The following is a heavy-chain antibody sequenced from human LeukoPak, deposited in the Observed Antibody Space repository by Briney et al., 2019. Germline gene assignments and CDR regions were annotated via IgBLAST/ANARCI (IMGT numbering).Heavy chain of an antibody. D-gene: IGHD6-19*01. V-gene: IGHV1-2*04. J-gene: IGHJ4*02. CDR1: GYAFTGYY. Sequence: ASVKVSCKASGYAFTGYYMHWVRQAPGQGLEWMGWINPNSGGTNYAQKFQGWVTMTRDTSISTAYMELSRLRSDDTAVYYCARGVYRLAVAGINFDYWGQGTLVTVSS. CDR2: INPNSGGT. CDR3: ARGVYRLAVAGINFDY.